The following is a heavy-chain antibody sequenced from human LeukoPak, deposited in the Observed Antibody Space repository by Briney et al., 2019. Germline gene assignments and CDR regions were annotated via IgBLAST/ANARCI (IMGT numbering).Heavy chain of an antibody. Sequence: ASVKVSXKASGYTFTSYGISWVRQAPGQGLEWMGWISAYNGNTSYAQKLQGRVTMTTDTSTSTAYMELRSLRSDDTAVYYCARLIVGATYYYYYYMDVWGKGTTVTVSS. J-gene: IGHJ6*03. CDR3: ARLIVGATYYYYYYMDV. CDR2: ISAYNGNT. CDR1: GYTFTSYG. V-gene: IGHV1-18*01. D-gene: IGHD1-26*01.